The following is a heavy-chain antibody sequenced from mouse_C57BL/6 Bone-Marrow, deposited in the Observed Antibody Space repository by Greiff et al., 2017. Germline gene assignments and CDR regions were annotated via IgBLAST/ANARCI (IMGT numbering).Heavy chain of an antibody. CDR2: IYPGDGAT. J-gene: IGHJ3*01. Sequence: QVQLQQSGPELVKPGASVKISCKASGYAFSRSWLNWVKPRPGTGLEWIGRIYPGDGATNYNGKFKGKATLTADKSSSTAYMQLSSLTSEDSAVYFCARWLLRAYWGQGTLVTVSA. D-gene: IGHD2-3*01. V-gene: IGHV1-82*01. CDR1: GYAFSRSW. CDR3: ARWLLRAY.